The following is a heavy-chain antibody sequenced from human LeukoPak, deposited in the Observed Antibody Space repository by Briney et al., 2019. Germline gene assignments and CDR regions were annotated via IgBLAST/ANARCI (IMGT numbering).Heavy chain of an antibody. V-gene: IGHV3-11*01. Sequence: GGSLRLSCAASGFTFSDYYMGWIRQAPGKGLEWVSYITSSGSSIYSADSVKGRFTISRDNAKNSLYLQMNSLRAEDTAVYYCARDGIAVAGNDYWGQGTLVTVSS. CDR1: GFTFSDYY. CDR2: ITSSGSSI. J-gene: IGHJ4*02. D-gene: IGHD6-19*01. CDR3: ARDGIAVAGNDY.